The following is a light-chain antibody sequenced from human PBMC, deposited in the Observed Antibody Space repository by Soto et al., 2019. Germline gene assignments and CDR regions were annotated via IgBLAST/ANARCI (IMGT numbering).Light chain of an antibody. CDR2: GAS. V-gene: IGKV3-20*01. J-gene: IGKJ1*01. Sequence: EIVLTQSPGTLSLSPGERATLSGRASQSVAHDYLAWYQQKPGQPPRLLVNGASARYAGTQDRFSGRGSGTDFTLTISRLESEDFAVYYCQQYGSSSRTFGQGTKVEIK. CDR3: QQYGSSSRT. CDR1: QSVAHDY.